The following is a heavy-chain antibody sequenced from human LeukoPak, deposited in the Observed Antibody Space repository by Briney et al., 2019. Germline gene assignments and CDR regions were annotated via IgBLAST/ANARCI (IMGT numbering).Heavy chain of an antibody. CDR1: GGSISSYY. Sequence: SETLSLTCTVSGGSISSYYWSWIRQPPGKGLEWIGYIYYSGSTNYNPSLKSRVTISVDTSKNQFSLKLSPVTAADTAVYYCASSPYCSGGSCYSGAFDIWGQGTMVTVSS. V-gene: IGHV4-59*01. J-gene: IGHJ3*02. CDR3: ASSPYCSGGSCYSGAFDI. CDR2: IYYSGST. D-gene: IGHD2-15*01.